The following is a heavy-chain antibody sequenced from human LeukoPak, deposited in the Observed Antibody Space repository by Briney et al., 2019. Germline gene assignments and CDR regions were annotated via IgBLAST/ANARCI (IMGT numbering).Heavy chain of an antibody. V-gene: IGHV3-23*01. CDR2: ISGSHGTT. J-gene: IGHJ4*02. Sequence: PGGSLRLSCAASGFTFGSYAMSWVRQAPGKGLEWVSAISGSHGTTYYADSVKGRFTISRDNSKNTLYLQMNSLRAEDTAVYYCAKDQRAVAGTFDYWGQGTLVTVSS. CDR3: AKDQRAVAGTFDY. CDR1: GFTFGSYA. D-gene: IGHD6-19*01.